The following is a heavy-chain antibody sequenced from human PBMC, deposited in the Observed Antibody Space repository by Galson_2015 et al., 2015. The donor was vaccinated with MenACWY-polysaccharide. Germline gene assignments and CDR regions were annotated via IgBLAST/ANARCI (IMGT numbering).Heavy chain of an antibody. Sequence: SLRLSCAASGFTFGGYAMAWLRQAPGKGLEWVGFIRCKASGETTGYAASVKGRFTISRDDSKSTAYLQMNSLQTEDTGIYYCTRDRPIDYWGQGTLVTVSS. J-gene: IGHJ4*02. CDR3: TRDRPIDY. V-gene: IGHV3-49*03. CDR1: GFTFGGYA. CDR2: IRCKASGETT.